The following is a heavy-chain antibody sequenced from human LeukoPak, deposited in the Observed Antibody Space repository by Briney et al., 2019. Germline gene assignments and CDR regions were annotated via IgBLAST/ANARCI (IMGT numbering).Heavy chain of an antibody. CDR2: IYYSGST. CDR3: ASRPGYDSSGYLDY. V-gene: IGHV4-59*01. D-gene: IGHD3-22*01. J-gene: IGHJ4*02. CDR1: GGSISSYY. Sequence: KPSETLSLXCTVSGGSISSYYWSWIRRPPGKGLEWIGYIYYSGSTNYNPSLKSRVTISVDTSKNQFSLKLSSVTAADTAVYYCASRPGYDSSGYLDYWGQGTLVTVSS.